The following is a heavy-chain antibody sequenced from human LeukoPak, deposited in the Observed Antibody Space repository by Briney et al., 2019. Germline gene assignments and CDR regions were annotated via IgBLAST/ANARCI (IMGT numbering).Heavy chain of an antibody. CDR3: ARVTRLPPTTYGYYFGMDI. CDR2: IYYSGST. D-gene: IGHD3-10*02. J-gene: IGHJ6*02. CDR1: GGSISSYY. V-gene: IGHV4-59*01. Sequence: PSETLSLTCTVSGGSISSYYWSWIRQPPGKGLEWIGYIYYSGSTNYNPSLKSRVTISVDPSKNQFSLKLSSVTAADTAVYYCARVTRLPPTTYGYYFGMDIWGQGTTVTVSS.